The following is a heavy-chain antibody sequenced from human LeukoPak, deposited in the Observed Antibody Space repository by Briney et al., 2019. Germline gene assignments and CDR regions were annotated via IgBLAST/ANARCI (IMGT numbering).Heavy chain of an antibody. CDR2: IYYSGST. Sequence: GSLRLSCAASGFTFSSYEMNWVRQPPGKGLEWIGSIYYSGSTYYNPSLKSRVTISVDTSKNQFSLKLSSVTAADTAVYYCARVGAEDGGNPPRYYYYMDVWGKGTTVTVSS. CDR3: ARVGAEDGGNPPRYYYYMDV. J-gene: IGHJ6*03. CDR1: GFTFSSYE. V-gene: IGHV4-39*07. D-gene: IGHD4-23*01.